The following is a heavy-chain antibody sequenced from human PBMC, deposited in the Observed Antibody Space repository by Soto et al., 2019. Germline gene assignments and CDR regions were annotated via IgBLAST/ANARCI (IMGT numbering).Heavy chain of an antibody. CDR3: ARISLSSSWYRRYYFDY. J-gene: IGHJ4*02. D-gene: IGHD6-13*01. CDR1: GFSLSTSGMC. CDR2: IDWDDDK. Sequence: SGPTLVNPTQTLTLTCTFSGFSLSTSGMCVSWVRQPPGKALEWLARIDWDDDKYYSTSLKTRLTISKDTSKNQVVLTMTNMEPVDTATYYCARISLSSSWYRRYYFDYWGQGTLVTVSS. V-gene: IGHV2-70*11.